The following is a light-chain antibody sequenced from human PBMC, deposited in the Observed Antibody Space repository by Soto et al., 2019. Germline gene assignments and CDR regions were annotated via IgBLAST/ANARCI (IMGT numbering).Light chain of an antibody. CDR3: QQYGSSAIT. V-gene: IGKV3-20*01. CDR1: QSLSGTY. Sequence: ESELTQSPGTLSLYPGERATLSCRASQSLSGTYLAWYQQKPGQAPRLLIYGASSRATGIPDRFSGSGSGTDFTLTISRLEPEDFAVYYCQQYGSSAITFGQGTRLEIK. CDR2: GAS. J-gene: IGKJ5*01.